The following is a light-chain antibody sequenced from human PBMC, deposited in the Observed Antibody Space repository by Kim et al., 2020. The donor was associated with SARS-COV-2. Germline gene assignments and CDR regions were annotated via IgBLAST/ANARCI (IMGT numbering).Light chain of an antibody. CDR3: CSYYGGTHTVV. Sequence: SGTISCSGTSSDVGGYNFVAWYQQHPGKAPRLMMFDVIKRPSGVPDRFSGSKSGNTASLTISGLQAEDEADYYCCSYYGGTHTVVFGGGTQLTVL. CDR2: DVI. CDR1: SSDVGGYNF. V-gene: IGLV2-11*03. J-gene: IGLJ2*01.